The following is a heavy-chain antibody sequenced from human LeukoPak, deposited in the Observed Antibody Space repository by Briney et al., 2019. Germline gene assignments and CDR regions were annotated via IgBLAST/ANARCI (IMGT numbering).Heavy chain of an antibody. CDR1: GYSFTSYW. Sequence: GESLKISCKGSGYSFTSYWIGWVRQMPGKGLEWMGIIYPGDSDTRYSPSFQGQVTISADKSISPAYLQWSSLKASDTAMYYCASAYYYDSSGYYDDAFDIWGQGTMVTVSS. CDR2: IYPGDSDT. CDR3: ASAYYYDSSGYYDDAFDI. J-gene: IGHJ3*02. V-gene: IGHV5-51*01. D-gene: IGHD3-22*01.